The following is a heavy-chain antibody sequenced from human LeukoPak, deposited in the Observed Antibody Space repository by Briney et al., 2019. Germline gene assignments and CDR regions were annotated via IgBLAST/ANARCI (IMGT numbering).Heavy chain of an antibody. J-gene: IGHJ4*02. D-gene: IGHD4-23*01. CDR1: GFTFSAYS. CDR3: ARRAGGYSHPYDY. Sequence: GGSLRLSCAASGFTFSAYSMNWVRQAPGKGLEWVSSISSSSSYIYYADSVKGRFTISRDNSKNTLYLQMNSLRAEDTAVYYCARRAGGYSHPYDYWGQGTLVTVSS. V-gene: IGHV3-21*04. CDR2: ISSSSSYI.